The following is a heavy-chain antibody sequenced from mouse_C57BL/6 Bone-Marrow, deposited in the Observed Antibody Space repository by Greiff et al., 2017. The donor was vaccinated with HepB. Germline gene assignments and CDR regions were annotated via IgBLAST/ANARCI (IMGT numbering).Heavy chain of an antibody. Sequence: VQLQQSGAELVRPGASVKLSCTASGFNIKDYYMHWVKQRPEQGLEWIGRIDPEDGDTEYAPKFQGKATMTADTSSNPAYLQLSSLTSEDTAVYYCTTLFPRSYFDYWGQGTTLTVSS. V-gene: IGHV14-1*01. J-gene: IGHJ2*01. CDR2: IDPEDGDT. CDR3: TTLFPRSYFDY. CDR1: GFNIKDYY. D-gene: IGHD6-5*01.